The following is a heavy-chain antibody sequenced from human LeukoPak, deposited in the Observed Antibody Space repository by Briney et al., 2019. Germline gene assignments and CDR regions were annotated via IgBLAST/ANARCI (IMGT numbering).Heavy chain of an antibody. Sequence: GGSLRLSCAASGFTFSSYWMHWVRQAPGKGLVWVSRIYSDGISTSYADSVKGRFTISRDNGKNTIYLQMNSLRVDDTAIYYCAKAATYFYGSVTYDWFESWGQGTLVTVSS. D-gene: IGHD3-10*01. CDR1: GFTFSSYW. V-gene: IGHV3-74*01. CDR2: IYSDGIST. J-gene: IGHJ5*01. CDR3: AKAATYFYGSVTYDWFES.